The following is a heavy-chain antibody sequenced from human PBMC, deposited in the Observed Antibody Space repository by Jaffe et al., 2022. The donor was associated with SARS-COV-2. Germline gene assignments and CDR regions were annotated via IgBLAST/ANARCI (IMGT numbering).Heavy chain of an antibody. Sequence: EVQLVESGGGLVKPGRSLRLSCTASGFTFGDYAMSWFRQAPGKGLEWVGFIRSKAYGGTTEYAASVKGRFTISRDDSKSIAYLQMNSLKTEDTAVYYCTRDGEGYSSSSEYYGMDVWGQGTTVTVSS. CDR3: TRDGEGYSSSSEYYGMDV. V-gene: IGHV3-49*05. CDR2: IRSKAYGGTT. D-gene: IGHD6-6*01. CDR1: GFTFGDYA. J-gene: IGHJ6*02.